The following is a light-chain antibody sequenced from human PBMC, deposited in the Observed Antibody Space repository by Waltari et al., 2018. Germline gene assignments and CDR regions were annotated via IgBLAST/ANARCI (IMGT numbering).Light chain of an antibody. Sequence: IQMTQPPSSLSASVGNTVTVTCRASQGISSDLALYQQKPGKAPKPLIYYASNLESGVPSRFSGSGSGTEFTLTISSLQPEDFATYYCQQYNSAPPTFGQGTKVEIK. V-gene: IGKV1-13*02. CDR3: QQYNSAPPT. CDR1: QGISSD. J-gene: IGKJ1*01. CDR2: YAS.